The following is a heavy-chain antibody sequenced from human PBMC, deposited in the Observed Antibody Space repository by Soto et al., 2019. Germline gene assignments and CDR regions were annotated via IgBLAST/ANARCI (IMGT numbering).Heavy chain of an antibody. CDR1: GLTISGKKY. V-gene: IGHV3-53*01. J-gene: IGHJ1*01. CDR3: AKYSELPYEAYLQQ. D-gene: IGHD1-7*01. Sequence: DVQLVESGGGLIQPGESLRLSCAAFGLTISGKKYVAWVRQAPGKGLEWVSALYDVDDSFYADSLRGRFTISRDNSKSALYLQMNNLRAEDTAIYYCAKYSELPYEAYLQQWGQGTLVTVSS. CDR2: LYDVDDS.